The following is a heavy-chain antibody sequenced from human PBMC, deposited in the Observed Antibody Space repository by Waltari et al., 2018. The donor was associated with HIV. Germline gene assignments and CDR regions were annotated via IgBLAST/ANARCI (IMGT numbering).Heavy chain of an antibody. CDR1: GYSFTSYW. V-gene: IGHV5-51*01. Sequence: EVQLVQSGAEVKKPGESLKISCKGSGYSFTSYWIGWVRKMPGKGLEWMGILDPCESYTRYSPSSQGQVTISADKSISTAYLQWSSLKASDTAMYYCARPRYSSSWIPPDAFDIWGQGTMVTVSS. CDR3: ARPRYSSSWIPPDAFDI. CDR2: LDPCESYT. J-gene: IGHJ3*02. D-gene: IGHD6-13*01.